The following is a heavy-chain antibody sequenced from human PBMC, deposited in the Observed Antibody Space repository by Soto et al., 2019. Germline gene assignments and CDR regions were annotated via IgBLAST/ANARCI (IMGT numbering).Heavy chain of an antibody. D-gene: IGHD1-7*01. Sequence: QVQLVQSGTEVKTPGASVKVSCQASGYTFPNYGFTWVRQAPGQGLEWMAGISAYNGKTHHAPFVQDRVTVTTDTSTRTAYMELTSLRSDDTAVYYCARGGWNYGPGPFDLWGQGTMVTVSS. CDR2: ISAYNGKT. J-gene: IGHJ3*01. V-gene: IGHV1-18*04. CDR3: ARGGWNYGPGPFDL. CDR1: GYTFPNYG.